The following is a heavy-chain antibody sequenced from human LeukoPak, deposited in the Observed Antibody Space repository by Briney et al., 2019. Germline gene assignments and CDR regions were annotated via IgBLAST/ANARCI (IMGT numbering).Heavy chain of an antibody. J-gene: IGHJ5*02. CDR2: ISGSGGST. Sequence: GGSLRLSCAASGFTFNIHAMTWVRQAPGKGLEWVSAISGSGGSTYYADSVKGRFTISRDNSKNTLYLQMNSLRAEDTAVYYCANRGRGFDPWGQGTLVTVSS. V-gene: IGHV3-23*01. CDR1: GFTFNIHA. CDR3: ANRGRGFDP.